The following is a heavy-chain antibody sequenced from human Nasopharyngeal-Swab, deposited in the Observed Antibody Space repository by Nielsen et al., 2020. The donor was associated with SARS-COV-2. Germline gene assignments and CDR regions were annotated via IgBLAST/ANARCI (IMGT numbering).Heavy chain of an antibody. J-gene: IGHJ4*02. CDR2: INHSGST. CDR3: ARGQGPRHYYDSSGYYYDVLGRGYYFDY. V-gene: IGHV4-34*01. D-gene: IGHD3-22*01. Sequence: WICQPPGKGLEWIGEINHSGSTNYNPSLKSRVTISVDTSKNQSSLKLSSVTAADTAVYYCARGQGPRHYYDSSGYYYDVLGRGYYFDYWGQGTLVTVSS.